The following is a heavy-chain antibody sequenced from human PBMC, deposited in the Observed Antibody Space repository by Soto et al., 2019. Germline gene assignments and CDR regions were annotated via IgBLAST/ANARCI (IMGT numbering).Heavy chain of an antibody. V-gene: IGHV1-69*06. D-gene: IGHD2-15*01. CDR1: GCSFRSYA. CDR3: ARDCSGGSCYSAVEY. J-gene: IGHJ4*02. CDR2: IVPMFGTA. Sequence: SVKVSCKASGCSFRSYAISWFRQAPGQGRDWMGGIVPMFGTANYAQKFQARVTITAHKSTSTAYMELRSLRSEDTAVYYCARDCSGGSCYSAVEYWGQGTLVTVSS.